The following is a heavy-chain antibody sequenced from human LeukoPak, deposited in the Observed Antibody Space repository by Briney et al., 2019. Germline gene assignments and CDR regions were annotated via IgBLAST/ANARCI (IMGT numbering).Heavy chain of an antibody. J-gene: IGHJ3*01. CDR3: AKVRDTRDWYKDASDV. CDR2: IWYDGSNK. Sequence: GGSLRLSCAASGFTFSSYGMHWVRQAPGKGLEWVAVIWYDGSNKYYADSVKGRFTISRDNSKNTLYLQMNSLRAEDTAVYYCAKVRDTRDWYKDASDVWGQGTRVTVSS. CDR1: GFTFSSYG. D-gene: IGHD6-19*01. V-gene: IGHV3-33*06.